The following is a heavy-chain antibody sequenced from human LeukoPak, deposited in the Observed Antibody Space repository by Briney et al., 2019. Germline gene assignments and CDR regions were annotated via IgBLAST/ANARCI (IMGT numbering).Heavy chain of an antibody. CDR1: GGSFSDYY. J-gene: IGHJ4*02. V-gene: IGHV4-34*01. Sequence: PSETLSLTRAVYGGSFSDYYWSWIRQPPGKGLEWIGEINHSGSTNYNPSLKSRVTISVDTSKNQFSLKLSSVTAADTAVYYCARDAESYASGSYTPFDYWGQGTLVTVSS. D-gene: IGHD3-10*01. CDR3: ARDAESYASGSYTPFDY. CDR2: INHSGST.